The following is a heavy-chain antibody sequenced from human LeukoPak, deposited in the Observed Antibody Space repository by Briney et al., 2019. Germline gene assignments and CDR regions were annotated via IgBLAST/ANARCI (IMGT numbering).Heavy chain of an antibody. CDR1: GLTFPDAR. CDR2: IKGRSDGATP. J-gene: IGHJ4*02. V-gene: IGHV3-15*05. Sequence: GGSLRLSCTTSGLTFPDARMNWVRQAPGKALEWLGRIKGRSDGATPDYAAVVKGRFIISRDDSKSTVFLQMNGLKSDDTGLYYCSTDRDWGQGTLVIVSS. CDR3: STDRD.